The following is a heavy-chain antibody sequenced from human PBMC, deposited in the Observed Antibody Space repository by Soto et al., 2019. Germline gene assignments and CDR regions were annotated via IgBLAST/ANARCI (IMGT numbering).Heavy chain of an antibody. CDR2: INHSGST. J-gene: IGHJ4*02. Sequence: SETLSLTCAVYGGAFSGYYWSWIRQPPGKGLEWIGEINHSGSTNYNPSLKSRVTISVDTSKNQFSLKRSSVTAADTAVYYCARAARTMVRGTTYYFDDWGQGTLVTVSS. V-gene: IGHV4-34*01. D-gene: IGHD3-10*01. CDR3: ARAARTMVRGTTYYFDD. CDR1: GGAFSGYY.